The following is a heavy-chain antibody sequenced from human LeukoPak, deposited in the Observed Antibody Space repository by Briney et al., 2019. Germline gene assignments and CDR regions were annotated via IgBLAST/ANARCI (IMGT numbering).Heavy chain of an antibody. CDR1: GGSISSDY. D-gene: IGHD3-16*01. V-gene: IGHV4-4*07. CDR2: LHASGTL. J-gene: IGHJ4*02. Sequence: SETLSLTRTVSGGSISSDYWSWIRQPAGKGLEWIGRLHASGTLNYNASLKSRLTMSVDTSKNQLSLKLSSVTAADTAVYYCARDFSYGYFDCWGQGSLVTVSS. CDR3: ARDFSYGYFDC.